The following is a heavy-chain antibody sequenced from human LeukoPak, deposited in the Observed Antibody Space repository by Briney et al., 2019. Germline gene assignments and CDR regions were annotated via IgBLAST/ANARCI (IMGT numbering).Heavy chain of an antibody. CDR2: LHSAGGT. D-gene: IGHD3-22*01. CDR3: AREGYDSSGYPRLLDY. Sequence: GGSLRLSCAASGLTVSSNYMTWVRQKPGKGLEWVSFLHSAGGTEYADSVKGRFTISRHITKNTVFLQMNSLRVEDTAVYYCAREGYDSSGYPRLLDYWGQGTLVTVSS. CDR1: GLTVSSNY. J-gene: IGHJ4*02. V-gene: IGHV3-53*04.